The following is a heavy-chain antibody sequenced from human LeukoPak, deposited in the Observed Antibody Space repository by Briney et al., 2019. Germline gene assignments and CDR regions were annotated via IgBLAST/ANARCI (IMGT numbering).Heavy chain of an antibody. CDR1: GGSISSYY. CDR2: IYYSGSS. J-gene: IGHJ6*02. V-gene: IGHV4-59*01. Sequence: PSETLSLTCTVSGGSISSYYWSWIRQPPRKGLEWIGYIYYSGSSNYNPSLKSRVTISVDTSKNQFALKLSSVTAADTAVYYCAGQRLVPYYYYGMDVWGQGTTLTVSS. D-gene: IGHD6-6*01. CDR3: AGQRLVPYYYYGMDV.